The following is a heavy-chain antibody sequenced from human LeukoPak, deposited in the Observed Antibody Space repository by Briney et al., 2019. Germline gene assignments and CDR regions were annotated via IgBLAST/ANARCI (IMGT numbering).Heavy chain of an antibody. D-gene: IGHD2-2*01. CDR3: ARVESYCSSTSCLNPLYYYYMDV. CDR2: ISSSGSTI. Sequence: LSGGSLRLXCAASGFTFSSYEMNWVRQAPGKGLEWVSYISSSGSTIYYADSVKGRFTISRDNAKNSLYLQMNSLRAEDTAVYYCARVESYCSSTSCLNPLYYYYMDVWGKGTTVTVSS. J-gene: IGHJ6*03. CDR1: GFTFSSYE. V-gene: IGHV3-48*03.